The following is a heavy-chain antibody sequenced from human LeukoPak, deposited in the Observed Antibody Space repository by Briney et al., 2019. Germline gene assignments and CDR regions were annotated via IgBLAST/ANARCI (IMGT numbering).Heavy chain of an antibody. CDR3: ARDSRDGYKPTLFDY. Sequence: GGSLRLSCAASGFTFSSYWMSWVRQAPGKGLEWVANIKQDGSEKYYVDSVKGRFTISRDNAKNSLYLQMNSLRAEDTAVCYCARDSRDGYKPTLFDYWGQGTLVTVSS. V-gene: IGHV3-7*01. CDR2: IKQDGSEK. D-gene: IGHD5-24*01. CDR1: GFTFSSYW. J-gene: IGHJ4*02.